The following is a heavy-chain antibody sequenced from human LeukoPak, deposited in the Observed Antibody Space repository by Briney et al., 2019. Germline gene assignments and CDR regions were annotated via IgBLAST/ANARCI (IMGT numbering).Heavy chain of an antibody. D-gene: IGHD1-7*01. CDR3: ARRWNYGRNYYIDV. Sequence: PSETLSLTCAVYGGSFSHYYWSWIRQSPGMRLEWIGEINDSGTINYNPSLMSRVTISVDKSKNHFSLKLTSATAADTAVYYCARRWNYGRNYYIDVWGKGATVSLCS. V-gene: IGHV4-34*01. CDR2: INDSGTI. J-gene: IGHJ6*03. CDR1: GGSFSHYY.